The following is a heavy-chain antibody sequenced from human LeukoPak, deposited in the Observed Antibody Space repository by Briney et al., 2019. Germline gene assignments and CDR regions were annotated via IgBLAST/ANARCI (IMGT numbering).Heavy chain of an antibody. CDR3: AKDPGYCSSTSCSRKYYYYYYMDV. D-gene: IGHD2-2*01. CDR2: ISGSGGST. Sequence: GGSLRLSCAASGFTFSSYGMSWVRQAPGKGLEWVSAISGSGGSTYYADSVKGRFTISRDNSKNTLYLQMNSLRAEDTAVYYCAKDPGYCSSTSCSRKYYYYYYMDVWGKGTTVTISS. CDR1: GFTFSSYG. J-gene: IGHJ6*03. V-gene: IGHV3-23*01.